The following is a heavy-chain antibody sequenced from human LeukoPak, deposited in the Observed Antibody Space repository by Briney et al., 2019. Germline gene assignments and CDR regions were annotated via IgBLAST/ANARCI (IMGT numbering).Heavy chain of an antibody. D-gene: IGHD2-2*02. CDR3: ARESNYCSSTSCYTSVPDPIDY. CDR1: GFTLSTYW. CDR2: ISSSSSYI. V-gene: IGHV3-21*01. J-gene: IGHJ4*02. Sequence: GGSLRLSCAASGFTLSTYWMTWVRQAPGKGLEWVSSISSSSSYIYYADSVKGRFTISRDNAKNSLYLQMNSLRAEDTAVYYCARESNYCSSTSCYTSVPDPIDYWGQGTLVTVSS.